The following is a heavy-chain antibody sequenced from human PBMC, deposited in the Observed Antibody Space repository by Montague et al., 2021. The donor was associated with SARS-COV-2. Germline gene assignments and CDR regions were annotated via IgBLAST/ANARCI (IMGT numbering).Heavy chain of an antibody. CDR1: GFTFDNYA. V-gene: IGHV3-23*01. Sequence: SLRLSCAASGFTFDNYAMMWVRQAPGKGLEWVSAISGSGFKTHYADSVKGRFTISRDNSNNTLYLLMNTLRAEDTAIYYCAKNRSDPRPHWLATDYWGQGILVTVAS. CDR2: ISGSGFKT. CDR3: AKNRSDPRPHWLATDY. J-gene: IGHJ4*02. D-gene: IGHD1-1*01.